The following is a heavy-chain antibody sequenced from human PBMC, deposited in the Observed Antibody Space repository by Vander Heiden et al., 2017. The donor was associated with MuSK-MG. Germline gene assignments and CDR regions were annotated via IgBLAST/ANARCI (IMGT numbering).Heavy chain of an antibody. D-gene: IGHD4-17*01. CDR3: ARGRWEGIGDYVGIGMDV. J-gene: IGHJ6*02. Sequence: EVQLVESGGGLVQPGRSLRLSCAASGFTFSSYDMHLLRQATGKGLEWVSDIGTAGETYYPGSVKGRFTISRENAKNSLYLQMNSLRAGDTAVYYCARGRWEGIGDYVGIGMDVWGQGTTVNVSS. CDR1: GFTFSSYD. V-gene: IGHV3-13*01. CDR2: IGTAGET.